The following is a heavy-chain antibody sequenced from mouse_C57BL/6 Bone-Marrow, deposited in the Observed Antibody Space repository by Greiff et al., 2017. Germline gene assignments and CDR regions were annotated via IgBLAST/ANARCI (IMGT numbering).Heavy chain of an antibody. J-gene: IGHJ3*01. CDR2: ISNGGGST. CDR3: ARGTGREFAY. CDR1: GFTFSDYY. Sequence: EVQRVESGGGLVQPGGSLKLSCAASGFTFSDYYMYWVRQTPEKRLEWVAYISNGGGSTYYPDTVKGRFTISRDNAKNTLYLQMSRLKSEDTAIYYCARGTGREFAYWGQGTLVTVS. V-gene: IGHV5-12*01. D-gene: IGHD4-1*01.